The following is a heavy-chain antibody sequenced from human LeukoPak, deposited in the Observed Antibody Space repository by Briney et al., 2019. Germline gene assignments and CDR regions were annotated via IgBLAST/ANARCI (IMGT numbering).Heavy chain of an antibody. V-gene: IGHV3-48*01. CDR2: ISSSSSTI. Sequence: GGSLRLSCEASGFTFSLYSMNWVRQAPGKGLEWVSYISSSSSTIYYADSVKGRFTISRGNAEKSLFLQMNSLRAEDTAIYYCVRDSYCGGDCYRLHDYWGQGTLVAVSS. J-gene: IGHJ4*02. CDR3: VRDSYCGGDCYRLHDY. D-gene: IGHD2-21*02. CDR1: GFTFSLYS.